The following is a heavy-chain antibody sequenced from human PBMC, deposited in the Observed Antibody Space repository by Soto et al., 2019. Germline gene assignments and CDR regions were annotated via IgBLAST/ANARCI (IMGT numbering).Heavy chain of an antibody. Sequence: QNTLKESGPTLVKPTQTLTLTCTFSGFSLSTSGVGVGWIRQPPGTALEWLALLYWDDDKRYSPSLRRRLTITKDTSNNQVVLTMTNMDPVDTATYYCAHFIAVTGIFDHWGQGTLVTVSS. V-gene: IGHV2-5*02. D-gene: IGHD6-19*01. CDR1: GFSLSTSGVG. CDR3: AHFIAVTGIFDH. J-gene: IGHJ4*02. CDR2: LYWDDDK.